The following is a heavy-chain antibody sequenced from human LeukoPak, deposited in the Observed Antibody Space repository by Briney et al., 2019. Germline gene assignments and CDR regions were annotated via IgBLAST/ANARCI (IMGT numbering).Heavy chain of an antibody. V-gene: IGHV3-23*01. J-gene: IGHJ6*02. CDR1: GFTFSSYA. Sequence: GGSLRLSCAASGFTFSSYAMSWVRQAPGKGLEWVSAISGSGGSTYYADSVKGRFTISRDNSKNTLYLQMNSLRAEDTAVYYCAKTGGPQPQGYSSGWYELYYYGMDVWGQGTTVTVSS. D-gene: IGHD6-19*01. CDR3: AKTGGPQPQGYSSGWYELYYYGMDV. CDR2: ISGSGGST.